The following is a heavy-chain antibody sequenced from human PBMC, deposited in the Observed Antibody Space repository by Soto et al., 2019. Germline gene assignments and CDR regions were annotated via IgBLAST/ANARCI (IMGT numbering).Heavy chain of an antibody. CDR2: IIPIFGTA. Sequence: QVQLVQSGAEVKKPGSSVKVSCKASGGTFSSYAISWVRQAPGQGLEWMGGIIPIFGTANYAQKFQGRVTITADKSTSTAYMELSSLRSDDTAVYYCARTSGAGRNYYYYGMDVWGQGTTVTVSS. CDR3: ARTSGAGRNYYYYGMDV. J-gene: IGHJ6*02. CDR1: GGTFSSYA. D-gene: IGHD6-19*01. V-gene: IGHV1-69*06.